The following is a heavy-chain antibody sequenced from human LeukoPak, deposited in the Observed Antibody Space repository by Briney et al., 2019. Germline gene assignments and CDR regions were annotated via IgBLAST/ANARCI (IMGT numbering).Heavy chain of an antibody. CDR1: GGSFSGYY. Sequence: ETSETLSLTCAVYGGSFSGYYWSWIRQPPGKGLEWIGEINHSGSTNYNPSLKSRVTISVDTSKNQFSLKLSSVTAADTAVYYCARHRSLITIFGVVIGGSFDPWGQGTLVTVSS. CDR3: ARHRSLITIFGVVIGGSFDP. V-gene: IGHV4-34*01. CDR2: INHSGST. J-gene: IGHJ5*02. D-gene: IGHD3-3*01.